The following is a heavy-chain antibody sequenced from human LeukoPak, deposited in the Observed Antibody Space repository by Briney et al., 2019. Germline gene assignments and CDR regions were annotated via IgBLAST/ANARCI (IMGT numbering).Heavy chain of an antibody. J-gene: IGHJ4*02. CDR2: IYHSGST. Sequence: SETLSLTCTVSGGSIRMSTYYWGWLRHPPGKGLEWIGSIYHSGSTHYNPSLRSRVTMSVGPSKNQFTLKVTAVTAADTAVYYCVTNGTVTVAGTKFNYFDYWGQGALVTVSS. V-gene: IGHV4-39*01. CDR3: VTNGTVTVAGTKFNYFDY. CDR1: GGSIRMSTYY. D-gene: IGHD6-19*01.